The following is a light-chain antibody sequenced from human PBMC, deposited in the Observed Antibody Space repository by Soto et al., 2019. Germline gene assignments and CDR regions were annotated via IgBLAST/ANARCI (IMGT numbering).Light chain of an antibody. CDR1: QGFSTW. Sequence: DIQMTQSPSSVSASVGDRVTITCRASQGFSTWLAWYRRKPGRAPEFLIYSASSLHSGVPSRFSGSGSGTDFTLTISSLQPEDFATYYCQQANSFPRTFGGGTEVEIK. CDR2: SAS. CDR3: QQANSFPRT. J-gene: IGKJ4*01. V-gene: IGKV1-12*01.